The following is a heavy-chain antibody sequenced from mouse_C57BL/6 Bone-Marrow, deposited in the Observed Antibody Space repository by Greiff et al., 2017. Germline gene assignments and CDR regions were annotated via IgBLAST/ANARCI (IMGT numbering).Heavy chain of an antibody. D-gene: IGHD2-12*01. V-gene: IGHV14-4*01. CDR2: IDPENGDT. CDR1: GFNIKDDY. CDR3: SWAYYKID. Sequence: EVKLVESGAELVRPGASVKLSCTASGFNIKDDYMHWVKQRPEQGLEWIGWIDPENGDTEYASKFQGKATITADTSSTTAYLQLSSLTSGATAVYYCSWAYYKIDWGQGTTLTVSS. J-gene: IGHJ2*01.